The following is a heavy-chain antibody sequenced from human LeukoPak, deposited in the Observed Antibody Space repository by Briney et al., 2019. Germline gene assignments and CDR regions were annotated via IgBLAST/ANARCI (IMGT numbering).Heavy chain of an antibody. CDR1: GITLSSYS. Sequence: PGGSLRLSCAGSGITLSSYSMNWVRQAPGKGLEWVSSISTSSTYIYYADSVKGRFTISRDNAKNTLFLQMDGLRAEDTAVYYCARRYGDYVGSFEYWGQGTQVTVSS. CDR2: ISTSSTYI. V-gene: IGHV3-21*06. CDR3: ARRYGDYVGSFEY. J-gene: IGHJ4*02. D-gene: IGHD4-17*01.